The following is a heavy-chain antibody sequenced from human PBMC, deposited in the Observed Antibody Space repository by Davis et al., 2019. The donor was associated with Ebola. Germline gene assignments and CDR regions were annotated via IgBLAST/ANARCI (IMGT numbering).Heavy chain of an antibody. Sequence: GESLKISCAASGFTFSSYAMSWVRQAPGKGLEWVSAIRGSGGSTYYADSVKGRFTISRDNSKNTLYLQMNSLRAEDTAVYYCAKDWHYDILTGLYYFDYWGQGTLVTVSS. CDR3: AKDWHYDILTGLYYFDY. J-gene: IGHJ4*02. CDR1: GFTFSSYA. CDR2: IRGSGGST. D-gene: IGHD3-9*01. V-gene: IGHV3-23*01.